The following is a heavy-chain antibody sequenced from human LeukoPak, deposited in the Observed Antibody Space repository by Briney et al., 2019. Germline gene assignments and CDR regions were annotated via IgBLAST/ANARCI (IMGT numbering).Heavy chain of an antibody. D-gene: IGHD1-1*01. Sequence: GGSLRLSCAASGFTFSSYAMHWVRQAPGKGLEWVAVIWYDGSNKYYADSVKGRFTISRDNSKNTLYLQMNSLRAEDTAVYYCAKGKRYPDYWGQGTLVTVSS. CDR1: GFTFSSYA. CDR3: AKGKRYPDY. V-gene: IGHV3-33*06. J-gene: IGHJ4*02. CDR2: IWYDGSNK.